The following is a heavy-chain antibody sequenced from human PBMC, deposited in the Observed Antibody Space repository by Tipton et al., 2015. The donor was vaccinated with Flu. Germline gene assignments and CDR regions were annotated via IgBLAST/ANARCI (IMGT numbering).Heavy chain of an antibody. CDR2: ISGDGDKT. Sequence: SLRLSCAASGFSFSSYAMSWVRQAPGKGLEWVSSISGDGDKTYYPESVKGRFTVSRDNAKDSLYLQMNSLRDEDTAVYYCTRGGAWAFDIWGQGTMVTVSS. CDR3: TRGGAWAFDI. CDR1: GFSFSSYA. J-gene: IGHJ3*02. V-gene: IGHV3-23*01.